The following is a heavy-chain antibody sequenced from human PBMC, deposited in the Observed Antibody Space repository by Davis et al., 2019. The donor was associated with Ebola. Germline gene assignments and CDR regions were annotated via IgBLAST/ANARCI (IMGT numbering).Heavy chain of an antibody. D-gene: IGHD2-2*01. J-gene: IGHJ6*03. Sequence: SETLSLTCTVSGGSISSGDYYWSWIRQPPGKGLEWIGYIYYSGSTYYNPSLKSRVTISVDTSKNQFSLKLSSVTAADTAVYYCARVKYCSSTSCFYYYYYMDVWGKGTTVTVSS. V-gene: IGHV4-30-4*01. CDR3: ARVKYCSSTSCFYYYYYMDV. CDR2: IYYSGST. CDR1: GGSISSGDYY.